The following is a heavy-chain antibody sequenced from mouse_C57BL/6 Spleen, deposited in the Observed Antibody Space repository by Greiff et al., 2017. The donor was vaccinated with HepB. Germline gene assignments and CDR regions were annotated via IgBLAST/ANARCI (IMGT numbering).Heavy chain of an antibody. J-gene: IGHJ2*01. CDR1: GFTFSSYT. CDR2: ISGGGGNT. V-gene: IGHV5-9*01. Sequence: EVQGVESGGGLMKPGGSLKLSCAASGFTFSSYTMSWVRQTPEKRLEWVATISGGGGNTYYPDSVKGRFTISRDNAKNTLYLQMSSLRSEDTALYYCARRYDYLDYWGQGTTLTVSS. CDR3: ARRYDYLDY. D-gene: IGHD2-3*01.